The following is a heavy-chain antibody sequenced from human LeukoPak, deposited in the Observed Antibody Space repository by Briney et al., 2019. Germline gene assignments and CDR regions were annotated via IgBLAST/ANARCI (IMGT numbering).Heavy chain of an antibody. V-gene: IGHV1-18*01. CDR3: AQRSHYYYYGMDV. D-gene: IGHD6-25*01. CDR1: GCTFTSYG. Sequence: ASVKVSCKASGCTFTSYGISWVRQAPGQGLEWMGWISAYNGNTNYAQKLQGRVTMTTDTSTSTAYMELRSLRSEDTAVYYCAQRSHYYYYGMDVWGQGTTVTVSS. CDR2: ISAYNGNT. J-gene: IGHJ6*02.